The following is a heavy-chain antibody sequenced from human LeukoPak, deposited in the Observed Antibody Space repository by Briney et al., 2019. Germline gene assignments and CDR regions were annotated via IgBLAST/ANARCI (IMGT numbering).Heavy chain of an antibody. D-gene: IGHD3-22*01. J-gene: IGHJ4*02. CDR2: IYYSGTT. CDR1: GGSISSYY. CDR3: ARDHYYDSSGYYSRNNY. V-gene: IGHV4-59*01. Sequence: SETLSLTCTVSGGSISSYYWSRIRQTPGKGLEWIGYIYYSGTTNYNPSLKSRVTISLDTSKKQFSLKLSSVTAADTAVYYCARDHYYDSSGYYSRNNYWGQGTLVTVSS.